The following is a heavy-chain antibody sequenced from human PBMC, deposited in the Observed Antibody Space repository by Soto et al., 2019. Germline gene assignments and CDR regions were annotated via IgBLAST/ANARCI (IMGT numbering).Heavy chain of an antibody. CDR2: IYPYGSDT. D-gene: IGHD1-26*01. J-gene: IGHJ4*02. CDR3: SRVGGPYSAFDD. Sequence: GESLKISCKGSGYSFTNYWIGWVRQMPGKGLGWMGSIYPYGSDTKYSPSFQGQVTVSAGESISTAYLQWSSLQASDTAIYFCSRVGGPYSAFDDWGQGTLVTVSS. V-gene: IGHV5-51*01. CDR1: GYSFTNYW.